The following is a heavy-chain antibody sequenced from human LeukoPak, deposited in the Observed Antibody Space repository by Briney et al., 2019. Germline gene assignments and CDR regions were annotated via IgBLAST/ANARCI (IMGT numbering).Heavy chain of an antibody. D-gene: IGHD2-21*02. CDR1: GFTLGAYS. Sequence: GESLRLSCAASGFTLGAYSLSWLRQAPGKGLEWVAKINKDGSEKGYVDSVKGRFTISRDNAKGSLYLQLNSLRAEDTAVYYCARGFQRGDSPVWGQGTLVTVSS. CDR3: ARGFQRGDSPV. V-gene: IGHV3-7*01. CDR2: INKDGSEK. J-gene: IGHJ4*02.